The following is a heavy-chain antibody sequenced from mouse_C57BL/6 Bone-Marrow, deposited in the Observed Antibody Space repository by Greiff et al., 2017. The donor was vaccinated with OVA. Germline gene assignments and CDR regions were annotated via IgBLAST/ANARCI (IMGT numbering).Heavy chain of an antibody. V-gene: IGHV1-64*01. CDR1: GYTFTNYW. CDR2: IHPNNGST. CDR3: ARGNGYYIGYWYFDV. J-gene: IGHJ1*03. Sequence: QVQLQQPGAELVKPGASVKLSCKASGYTFTNYWMHWVKQRHGQGLEWIGMIHPNNGSTIYNEKFKSKATLTVDQSSSTTYMQLSILTSEDSAVYDCARGNGYYIGYWYFDVWGTGTTVTVSS. D-gene: IGHD2-3*01.